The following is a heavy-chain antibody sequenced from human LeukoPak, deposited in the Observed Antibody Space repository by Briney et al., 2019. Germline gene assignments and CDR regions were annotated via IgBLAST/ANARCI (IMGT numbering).Heavy chain of an antibody. Sequence: PGGSLRLSCAASGFTFSDYYMSWIRQAPGKGLEWVSYISSSGSTIYYADSVKGRFTISRDNAKNSLYLQMNSLRAEDTAVYYCARFRDSSGYYLSYYYYGMDVWGQGTTVTVSS. CDR1: GFTFSDYY. D-gene: IGHD3-22*01. CDR3: ARFRDSSGYYLSYYYYGMDV. CDR2: ISSSGSTI. J-gene: IGHJ6*02. V-gene: IGHV3-11*04.